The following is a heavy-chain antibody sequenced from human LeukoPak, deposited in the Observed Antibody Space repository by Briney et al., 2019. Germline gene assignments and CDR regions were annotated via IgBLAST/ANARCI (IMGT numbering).Heavy chain of an antibody. D-gene: IGHD2-21*02. V-gene: IGHV4-34*01. CDR2: INHSGST. CDR3: ARGGVVGVVVTEYYFDY. J-gene: IGHJ4*02. Sequence: SETLSLTCVVYGGSFSGYYWSWIRQPPGKGLEWIGEINHSGSTNYNPSLKSRVTISVDTSKNQFSLKLSSVTAADTAAYYCARGGVVGVVVTEYYFDYWGQGTLVTVSS. CDR1: GGSFSGYY.